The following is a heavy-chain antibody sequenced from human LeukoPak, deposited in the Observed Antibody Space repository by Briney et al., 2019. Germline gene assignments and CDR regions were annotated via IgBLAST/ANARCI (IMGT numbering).Heavy chain of an antibody. V-gene: IGHV1-18*01. J-gene: IGHJ6*03. CDR1: GYTFTNYD. Sequence: ASVKVSCKASGYTFTNYDISWVRQAPGQGLEWMGWINNYNGNTHYAQNVLGRVTMTKDTSTGTAYMELGSLTSDDTAVYYCARAVGGTTTYYHMDVWGKGTTVTVSS. D-gene: IGHD1-26*01. CDR2: INNYNGNT. CDR3: ARAVGGTTTYYHMDV.